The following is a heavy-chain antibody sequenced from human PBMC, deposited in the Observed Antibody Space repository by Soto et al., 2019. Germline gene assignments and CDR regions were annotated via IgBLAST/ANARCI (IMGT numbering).Heavy chain of an antibody. CDR3: ARDKGGYSYVHYYGMDV. CDR2: IWYDGSNK. J-gene: IGHJ6*02. V-gene: IGHV3-33*01. CDR1: GFTFSSYG. Sequence: GGSLRLSCAASGFTFSSYGMHWVRQAPGKGLEWVAVIWYDGSNKYYADSVKGRFTISRDNSKNTPYLQMNSLRAEDTAVYYCARDKGGYSYVHYYGMDVWGQGTTVTVSS. D-gene: IGHD5-18*01.